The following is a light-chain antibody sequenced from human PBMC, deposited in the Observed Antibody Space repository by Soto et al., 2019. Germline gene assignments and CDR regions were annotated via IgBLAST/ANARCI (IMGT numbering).Light chain of an antibody. CDR1: NIGDKG. Sequence: SYELTQPPSMSVTPGQTARIACGGHNIGDKGVHWYQQKPGQAPVLVVYDVSVRPSGVPERFSGSNSGTTATLTISRVEDGDEADYYCQVWDRSDGNHVAFGGGTKLTVL. CDR2: DVS. J-gene: IGLJ2*01. V-gene: IGLV3-21*02. CDR3: QVWDRSDGNHVA.